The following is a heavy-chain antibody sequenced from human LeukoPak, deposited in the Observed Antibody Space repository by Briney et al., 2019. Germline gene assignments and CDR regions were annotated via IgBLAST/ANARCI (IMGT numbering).Heavy chain of an antibody. CDR1: GGTFSSYA. CDR3: ASQDIVVVPAAVHAFDI. J-gene: IGHJ3*02. V-gene: IGHV1-69*13. CDR2: ITPIFGTA. D-gene: IGHD2-2*01. Sequence: SVQVSCKASGGTFSSYAISWVRQAPGQGLERMGGITPIFGTANYAQKFQGRVTITADESTSTAYMELSSLRSEDTAVYYCASQDIVVVPAAVHAFDIWGQGTMVTVSS.